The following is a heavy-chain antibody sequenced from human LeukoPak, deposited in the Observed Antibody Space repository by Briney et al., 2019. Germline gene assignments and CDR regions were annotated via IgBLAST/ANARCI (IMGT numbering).Heavy chain of an antibody. J-gene: IGHJ4*02. V-gene: IGHV6-1*01. CDR1: GDSVVSNSTA. D-gene: IGHD1-26*01. CDR3: ARDPVGGSTIFDS. Sequence: SQTLSLTCVISGDSVVSNSTACNWIRQSPSRGLEWLGRTYYRSKWYNDYAVSVKSRITINPDTSKNQFSLQLNSVTPEDTAVYFCARDPVGGSTIFDSWGQGTLVTVSS. CDR2: TYYRSKWYN.